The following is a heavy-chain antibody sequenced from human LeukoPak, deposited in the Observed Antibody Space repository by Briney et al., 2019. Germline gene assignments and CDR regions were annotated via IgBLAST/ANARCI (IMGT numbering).Heavy chain of an antibody. Sequence: GGSLRLSCAASGFTFSSYAMHWVRQAPGKGLEWVSYISSSGSTIYYADSVKGRFTISRDNAKNSLYLQMNSLRAEDTAVYYCARDQGALPPDWGQGTLVTVSS. CDR3: ARDQGALPPD. CDR2: ISSSGSTI. CDR1: GFTFSSYA. J-gene: IGHJ4*02. D-gene: IGHD1-26*01. V-gene: IGHV3-48*03.